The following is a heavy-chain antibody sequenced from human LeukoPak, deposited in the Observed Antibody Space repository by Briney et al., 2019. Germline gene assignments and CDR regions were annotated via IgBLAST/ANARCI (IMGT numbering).Heavy chain of an antibody. CDR3: AHSSRSPTCGNSWCYYFDY. CDR2: IYWDGDK. J-gene: IGHJ4*02. Sequence: SGPTLVNPTQTLTLTCTFSGFSLSTSGVGVGWIRQPPGKPLEYLAIIYWDGDKRYKPSLEGRLTITKDTSRNQVVLTMTNMDPVDTATYFCAHSSRSPTCGNSWCYYFDYWGQGTLVTVSS. V-gene: IGHV2-5*02. CDR1: GFSLSTSGVG. D-gene: IGHD2/OR15-2a*01.